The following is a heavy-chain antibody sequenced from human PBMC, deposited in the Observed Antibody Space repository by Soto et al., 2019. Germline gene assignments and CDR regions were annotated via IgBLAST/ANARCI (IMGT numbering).Heavy chain of an antibody. D-gene: IGHD6-13*01. CDR1: GFTFSSYA. CDR3: ARERLAAAGTHYYYGMDV. J-gene: IGHJ6*02. V-gene: IGHV3-30-3*01. Sequence: PGGSLRLSCAASGFTFSSYAMHWVRQAPGKGLEWVAVISYDGSNKYYADSVKGRFTISRDNSKNTLYLQMNSLRAEDTAVYYCARERLAAAGTHYYYGMDVWGQGTTVTVSS. CDR2: ISYDGSNK.